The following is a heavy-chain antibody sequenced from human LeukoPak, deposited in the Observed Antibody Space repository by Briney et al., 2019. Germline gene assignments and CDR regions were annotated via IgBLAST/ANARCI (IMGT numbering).Heavy chain of an antibody. J-gene: IGHJ4*02. CDR2: VRYDGSKK. V-gene: IGHV3-30*02. CDR1: GFTFSTYG. Sequence: GGSLRLSCAASGFTFSTYGMHWVRQAPGKGLEWVAFVRYDGSKKYYTNSVKGRFTISRDNSKNTLYLQMNSLRAEDTAVFFCARGSYSYGYHNFDYWGQGTLVTVSS. D-gene: IGHD5-18*01. CDR3: ARGSYSYGYHNFDY.